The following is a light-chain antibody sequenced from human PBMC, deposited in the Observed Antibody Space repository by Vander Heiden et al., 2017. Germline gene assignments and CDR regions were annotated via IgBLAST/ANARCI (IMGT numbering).Light chain of an antibody. Sequence: SYVLTQPPSVSVAPRQPALITCGGNNIGSKSVHWYQQKPGQAPLLVVYDESDRPSGIPERFSGSNSGNTATLTISRVEAGDEADYYCQVWDSSSDHVVFGGGTKLTVL. CDR1: NIGSKS. CDR3: QVWDSSSDHVV. V-gene: IGLV3-21*02. J-gene: IGLJ2*01. CDR2: DES.